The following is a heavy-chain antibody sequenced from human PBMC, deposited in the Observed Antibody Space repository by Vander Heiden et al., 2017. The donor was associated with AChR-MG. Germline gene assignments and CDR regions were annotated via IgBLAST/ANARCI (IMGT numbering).Heavy chain of an antibody. CDR2: ISWNSGSI. CDR1: GFTFDAYA. D-gene: IGHD3-10*01. J-gene: IGHJ6*03. V-gene: IGHV3-9*01. CDR3: AKMIRPFREAYYYYYMDV. Sequence: EVQLVESGGGLVQPGRSLRLSCAASGFTFDAYAMHWVRQAPGKGLEWVSGISWNSGSIGYADSVKGRFTISRDNAKNSLYLQMNSLRAEDTALYYCAKMIRPFREAYYYYYMDVWGKGTTVTVSS.